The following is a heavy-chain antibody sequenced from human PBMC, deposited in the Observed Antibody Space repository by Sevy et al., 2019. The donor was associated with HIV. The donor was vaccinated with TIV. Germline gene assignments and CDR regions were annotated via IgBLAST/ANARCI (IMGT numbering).Heavy chain of an antibody. Sequence: GGSLRLSCAASGFTFSSYAMHWVRQAPGKGLEWVAVISYDGSNKYYADSVKGRFTISRDNSKKTLFLQMNSLRAEDTAVYYCARTPFYYYDSSGHGVGYFDYWGQGTLVTVSS. J-gene: IGHJ4*02. CDR1: GFTFSSYA. V-gene: IGHV3-30-3*01. D-gene: IGHD3-22*01. CDR2: ISYDGSNK. CDR3: ARTPFYYYDSSGHGVGYFDY.